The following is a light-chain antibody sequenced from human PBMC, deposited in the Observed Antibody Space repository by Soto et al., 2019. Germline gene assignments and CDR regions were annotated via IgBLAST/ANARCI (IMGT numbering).Light chain of an antibody. Sequence: QSALTQPASVSGSPGQSITISRTGTSSDVGGYNLVSWYQQQPDKAPKLMSFDGNLRHSGVSNRYSGSKFGNTASLTISGLQAEDEGDYYCCSYAGSSTLVFGTGTKVTVL. CDR1: SSDVGGYNL. V-gene: IGLV2-23*01. CDR2: DGN. CDR3: CSYAGSSTLV. J-gene: IGLJ1*01.